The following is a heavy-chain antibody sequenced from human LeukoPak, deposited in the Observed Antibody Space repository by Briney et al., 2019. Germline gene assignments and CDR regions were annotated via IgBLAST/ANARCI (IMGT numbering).Heavy chain of an antibody. J-gene: IGHJ3*02. V-gene: IGHV3-66*01. CDR1: GFTVSSNY. CDR3: ARFAPIVGATVRAFDI. D-gene: IGHD1-26*01. Sequence: GGSLRLSCAASGFTVSSNYMSWVRQAPGKGLGWVSVIYSGGSTYYADSVKGRFTISRDNSKNTLYLQMNSLRAEDTAVYYCARFAPIVGATVRAFDIWGQGTMVTVSS. CDR2: IYSGGST.